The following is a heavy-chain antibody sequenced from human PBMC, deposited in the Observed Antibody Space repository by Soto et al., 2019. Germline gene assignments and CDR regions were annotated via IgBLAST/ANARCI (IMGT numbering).Heavy chain of an antibody. Sequence: QVQLQQWGAGLLKPSETLSLTCAVYGGSFSGYYWSWIRQPPGKGLEWIGEINHSGSTNYNPSLKSRVTISVDTSKNQFSLRLSSVTAADTAVYYCARGWSAWRVWLDYWGQGILVTVSS. V-gene: IGHV4-34*01. CDR2: INHSGST. CDR1: GGSFSGYY. D-gene: IGHD3-3*01. CDR3: ARGWSAWRVWLDY. J-gene: IGHJ4*02.